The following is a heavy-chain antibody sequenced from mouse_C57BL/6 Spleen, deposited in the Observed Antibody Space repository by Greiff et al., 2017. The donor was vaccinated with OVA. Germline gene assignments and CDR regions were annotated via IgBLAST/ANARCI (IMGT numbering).Heavy chain of an antibody. CDR3: ARDDGFYYDYSWFAY. D-gene: IGHD2-4*01. CDR1: GFTFSSYA. V-gene: IGHV5-4*01. Sequence: DVHLVESGGGLVKPGGSLKLSCAASGFTFSSYAMSWVRQTPEKRLEWVATISDGGSYTYYPDNVKGRFTISRDNAKNNLYLQMSHLKSEDTAMYYCARDDGFYYDYSWFAYWGQGTLVTVSA. CDR2: ISDGGSYT. J-gene: IGHJ3*01.